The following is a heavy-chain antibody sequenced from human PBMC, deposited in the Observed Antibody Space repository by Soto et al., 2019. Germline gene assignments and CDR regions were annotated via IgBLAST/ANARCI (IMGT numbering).Heavy chain of an antibody. CDR2: IIPIFGTA. CDR3: ARASYSSSPLGYYYYYGMDV. CDR1: GGTFSSYA. D-gene: IGHD6-6*01. Sequence: SVKVSCKASGGTFSSYAISWVRQAPGQGLEWMGGIIPIFGTANYAQKFQGRVTITADKSTSTAYMELSSLRSEDTAVYYCARASYSSSPLGYYYYYGMDVWGQGTTVTVSS. J-gene: IGHJ6*02. V-gene: IGHV1-69*06.